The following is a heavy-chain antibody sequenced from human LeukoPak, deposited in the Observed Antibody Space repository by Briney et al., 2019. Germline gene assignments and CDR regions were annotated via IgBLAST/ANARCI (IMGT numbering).Heavy chain of an antibody. CDR2: INHSGST. J-gene: IGHJ5*02. CDR1: GFTFSGFW. Sequence: GSLRLSCAASGFTFSGFWMSWIRQPPGKGLEWIGEINHSGSTNYNPSLKSRVTISVDTSKNQFSLKLSSVTAADTAVYYCARARRRFDPWGQGTLVTVSS. V-gene: IGHV4-34*01. CDR3: ARARRRFDP.